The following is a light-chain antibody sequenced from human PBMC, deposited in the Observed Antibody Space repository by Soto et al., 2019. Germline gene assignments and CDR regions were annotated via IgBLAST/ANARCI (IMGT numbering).Light chain of an antibody. J-gene: IGKJ1*01. CDR2: AAS. CDR3: LQFYNFSWT. Sequence: IQMTQSPSSLSAAVGDRVTISCRASQVIGNDLAWYQQKPGKAPRLLIFAASNLQSGVPSRFSGSGSGTDFTLTISRLQPEDFATYYCLQFYNFSWTFGQGTKVDIK. V-gene: IGKV1-6*01. CDR1: QVIGND.